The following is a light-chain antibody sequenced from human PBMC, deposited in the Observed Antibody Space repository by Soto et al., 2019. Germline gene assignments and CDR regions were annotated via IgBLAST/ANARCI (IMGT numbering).Light chain of an antibody. CDR2: DVI. V-gene: IGLV2-14*03. Sequence: QSALTQPASVSGSPGQSITISCTGTSSDVGGYNYVSWYQQHPGKAPKLMIYDVINRPSGVSNRFSGSKSGNSASLTIAGLQAEDEDDYYCSSYTSSSTYVVFGGGTMLTVL. CDR1: SSDVGGYNY. CDR3: SSYTSSSTYVV. J-gene: IGLJ2*01.